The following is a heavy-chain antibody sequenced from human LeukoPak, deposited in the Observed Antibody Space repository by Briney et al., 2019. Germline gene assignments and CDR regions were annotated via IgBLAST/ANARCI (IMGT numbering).Heavy chain of an antibody. CDR2: IIPIFGTA. V-gene: IGHV1-69*06. CDR1: GGTFSSYA. Sequence: GASVKVSCKASGGTFSSYAISWVRQAPGQGLEWMGGIIPIFGTANYAQKFQGRVTITADKSTSTAYMELSSLRSEDTAVYYCARVGLGWCSGCFWYFDLWGRGTLVTVSS. J-gene: IGHJ2*01. D-gene: IGHD2-21*01. CDR3: ARVGLGWCSGCFWYFDL.